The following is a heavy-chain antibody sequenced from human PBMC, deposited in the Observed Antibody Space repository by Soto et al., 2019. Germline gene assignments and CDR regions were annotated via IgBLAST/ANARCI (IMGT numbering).Heavy chain of an antibody. CDR1: GFSFNNYD. CDR3: ARGTTVTKGSYWYVDL. J-gene: IGHJ2*01. CDR2: IGFAGDT. V-gene: IGHV3-13*01. Sequence: EANLVESGGGLVQPGGSLRLSCAASGFSFNNYDMHWVRQATRKSLEWVATIGFAGDTYYPRSVKGRFTISRKNAITSFYLQMGGLRAEDTAVYYCARGTTVTKGSYWYVDLWGSGTLVTVSS. D-gene: IGHD4-17*01.